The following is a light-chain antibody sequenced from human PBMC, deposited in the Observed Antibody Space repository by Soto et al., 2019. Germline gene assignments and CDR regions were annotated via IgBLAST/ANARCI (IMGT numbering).Light chain of an antibody. V-gene: IGKV3-11*01. CDR2: DAS. J-gene: IGKJ4*01. CDR1: QSVSSY. CDR3: QQRSNWPPGLT. Sequence: EIVLTQSPATLSLSPGERATLSCRASQSVSSYLAWYQQKPGQAPRLLIYDASNSATGIPARFSGSGSGTDFTLTISSLEPEDFAVYSCQQRSNWPPGLTFGGGTKVEIK.